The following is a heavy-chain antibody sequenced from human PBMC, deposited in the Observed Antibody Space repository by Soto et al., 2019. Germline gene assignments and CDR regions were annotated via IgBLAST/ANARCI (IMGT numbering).Heavy chain of an antibody. J-gene: IGHJ4*02. Sequence: PGGSLRLSCAASGFTFSNAWMSWVRQAPGKGPEWVGRTKSTTDGGTRDYAAPVKGRFSISRDDSKNTLYLQMNNLKSEDTAVYYCATVEAYRYGSAFDCWGQGTLVTVSS. V-gene: IGHV3-15*01. D-gene: IGHD5-18*01. CDR2: TKSTTDGGTR. CDR3: ATVEAYRYGSAFDC. CDR1: GFTFSNAW.